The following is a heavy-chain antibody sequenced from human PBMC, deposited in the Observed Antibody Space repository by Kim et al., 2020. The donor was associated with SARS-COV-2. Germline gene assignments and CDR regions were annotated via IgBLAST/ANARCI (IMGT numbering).Heavy chain of an antibody. Sequence: PSLKSRVTISVDTSKIQFSLKLSSVTAADTAVYYCGRLTDSSGYYFAFDIWGQGTMVTVSS. CDR3: GRLTDSSGYYFAFDI. V-gene: IGHV4-39*01. D-gene: IGHD3-22*01. J-gene: IGHJ3*02.